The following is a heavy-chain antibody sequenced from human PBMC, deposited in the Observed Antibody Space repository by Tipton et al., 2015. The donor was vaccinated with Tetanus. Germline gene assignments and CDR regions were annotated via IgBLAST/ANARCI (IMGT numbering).Heavy chain of an antibody. D-gene: IGHD2-15*01. V-gene: IGHV3-7*03. CDR3: ARGRGRGALDL. CDR2: IQEDGSEM. J-gene: IGHJ3*01. Sequence: SLRLSCVASGFTFRSYWMSWVRQAPGKGLEWVANIQEDGSEMYYADSVKGRFTISRDNARNSLSVHMNSLTAEDTAVYYCARGRGRGALDLWGQGTMVTVSS. CDR1: GFTFRSYW.